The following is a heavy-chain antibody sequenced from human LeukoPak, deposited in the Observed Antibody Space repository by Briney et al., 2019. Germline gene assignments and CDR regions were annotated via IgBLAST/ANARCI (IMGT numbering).Heavy chain of an antibody. CDR1: GGSFSGYY. Sequence: SETLSLTCAVYGGSFSGYYWSWIRQPPGKGLEWIGEINHSGSTNYNPSLKSRVTMSVDTSKNQFSLKLSSVTAADTAVYYCARELAQETLYYFDYWGQGTLVTVSS. V-gene: IGHV4-34*01. CDR3: ARELAQETLYYFDY. J-gene: IGHJ4*02. CDR2: INHSGST. D-gene: IGHD3-10*01.